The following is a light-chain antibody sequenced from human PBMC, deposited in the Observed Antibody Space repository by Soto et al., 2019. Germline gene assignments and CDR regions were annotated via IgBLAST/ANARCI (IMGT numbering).Light chain of an antibody. CDR1: QSVSSN. CDR2: GAS. J-gene: IGKJ4*01. Sequence: EKVMTQFPATLSVSPGERATLSCRASQSVSSNLAWYQHKPGQAPRLLIYGASTRATGIPARFSGSGSGTEFTLIISSLQSEDFEIYYCQQYNNWPLTFGGGTKVDIK. V-gene: IGKV3-15*01. CDR3: QQYNNWPLT.